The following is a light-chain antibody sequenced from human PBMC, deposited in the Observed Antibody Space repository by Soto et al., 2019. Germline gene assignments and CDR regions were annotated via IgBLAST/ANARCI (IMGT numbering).Light chain of an antibody. CDR2: DVS. CDR1: SSDVGGYNF. Sequence: QAVVTQPASVSGSPGQSITISCTGASSDVGGYNFVSWYQQHPGEAPKVIIYDVSNRPSGVSNRFSGSKSGNTASLTISGLQAEDEADYYCVSYTSSSTWVFGGGTKVTVL. V-gene: IGLV2-14*01. J-gene: IGLJ3*02. CDR3: VSYTSSSTWV.